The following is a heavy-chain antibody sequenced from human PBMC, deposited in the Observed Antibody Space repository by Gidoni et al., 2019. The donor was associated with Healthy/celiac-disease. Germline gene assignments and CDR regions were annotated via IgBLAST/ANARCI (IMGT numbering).Heavy chain of an antibody. J-gene: IGHJ4*02. D-gene: IGHD3-10*01. Sequence: EVQLVQSGAEVKKPGESLRISCKGSGYSFTSYWISWVRQMPGKGLEWMGRIDPSDSYTNNSPSFQGHVTISADKSISTAYLQWSSLKASDTAMYYCASLQYYYGSGSYLRYWGQGTLVTVSS. CDR2: IDPSDSYT. V-gene: IGHV5-10-1*01. CDR1: GYSFTSYW. CDR3: ASLQYYYGSGSYLRY.